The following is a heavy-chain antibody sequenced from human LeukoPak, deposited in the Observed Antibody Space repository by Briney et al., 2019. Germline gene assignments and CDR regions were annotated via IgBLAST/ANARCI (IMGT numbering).Heavy chain of an antibody. J-gene: IGHJ4*02. CDR1: GGFFNDYY. CDR3: ARQLAYCGGDCNFY. CDR2: INHGGHT. D-gene: IGHD2-21*02. V-gene: IGHV4-34*01. Sequence: PSETLSLTCAVSGGFFNDYYWSWIRQSPGKGLEWIGEINHGGHTNYNPSLKSRVTMSVDTSKNQFSLNLISVTAADTAVYYCARQLAYCGGDCNFYWGQGTLVTVSS.